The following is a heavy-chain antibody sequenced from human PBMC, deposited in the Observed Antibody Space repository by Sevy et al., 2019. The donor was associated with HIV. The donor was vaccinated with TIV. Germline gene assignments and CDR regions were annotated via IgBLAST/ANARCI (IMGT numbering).Heavy chain of an antibody. J-gene: IGHJ4*02. D-gene: IGHD4-17*01. Sequence: GGSLRLSCEVSGXXLSTHVMHWVRQAPGKGLDWVAAISYDESTKYYADSVKGRFTISRDNSKNSLFLQMKSLTPEDTAVYYCARDPRLYGDNVEGXDXWGQGTMVTVSS. CDR1: GXXLSTHV. V-gene: IGHV3-30*03. CDR2: ISYDESTK. CDR3: ARDPRLYGDNVEGXDX.